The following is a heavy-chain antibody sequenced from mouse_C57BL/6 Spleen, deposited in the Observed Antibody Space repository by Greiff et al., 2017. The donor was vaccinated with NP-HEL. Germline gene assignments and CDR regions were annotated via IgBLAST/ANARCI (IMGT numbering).Heavy chain of an antibody. CDR1: GYTFTSYG. D-gene: IGHD3-2*02. CDR2: IYPSSGNT. V-gene: IGHV1-81*01. Sequence: QVQLKESGAELARPGASVKLSCKASGYTFTSYGISWVKQRTGQGLEWIGEIYPSSGNTYYNEKFKGKATLTADKSSSTAYMELRSLTSEASAVYFCAREAAQEFAYWGQGTLVTVSA. CDR3: AREAAQEFAY. J-gene: IGHJ3*01.